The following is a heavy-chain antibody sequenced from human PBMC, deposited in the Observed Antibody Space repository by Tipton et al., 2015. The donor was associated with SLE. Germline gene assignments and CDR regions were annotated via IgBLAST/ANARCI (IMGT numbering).Heavy chain of an antibody. V-gene: IGHV4-28*01. CDR1: GYSISNDNW. CDR3: ARSGGPYGADAFDI. D-gene: IGHD3-16*01. Sequence: TLSLTCAVSGYSISNDNWWGWIRQPPGKGLEWIGYIYHSGLSYYNPSLKSRVTMSVDTSKNQFSLKVNSVTAADTAMYYCARSGGPYGADAFDIWGQGTMVTVSS. J-gene: IGHJ3*02. CDR2: IYHSGLS.